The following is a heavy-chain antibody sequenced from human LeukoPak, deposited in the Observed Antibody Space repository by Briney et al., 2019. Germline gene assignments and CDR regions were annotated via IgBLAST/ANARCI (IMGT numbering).Heavy chain of an antibody. D-gene: IGHD2-15*01. CDR2: IYYSGST. CDR1: GGSISSYY. V-gene: IGHV4-59*01. CDR3: AREVGYCSGGSCYSYFDY. Sequence: KASETLSLTCTVSGGSISSYYWSWIRQPRGKGLEWIGYIYYSGSTNYNASLTNRVTISVDTSKNQFSLKLSSVTAADTAVYYCAREVGYCSGGSCYSYFDYCGQGALVADSS. J-gene: IGHJ4*02.